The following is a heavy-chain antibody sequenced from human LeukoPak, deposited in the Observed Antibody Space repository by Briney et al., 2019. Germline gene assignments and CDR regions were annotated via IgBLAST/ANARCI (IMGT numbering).Heavy chain of an antibody. CDR2: ISYDGSNK. V-gene: IGHV3-30-3*01. J-gene: IGHJ3*02. CDR1: RFTFSSYA. D-gene: IGHD6-13*01. CDR3: ARGRPGIAAGDAFDI. Sequence: GGSLRLSCAASRFTFSSYAMHWVRQAPGKGLEWVAVISYDGSNKYYADSVKGRFTISRDNSKNTLYLQMNSLRAEDTAVYYCARGRPGIAAGDAFDIWGQGTMVTVSS.